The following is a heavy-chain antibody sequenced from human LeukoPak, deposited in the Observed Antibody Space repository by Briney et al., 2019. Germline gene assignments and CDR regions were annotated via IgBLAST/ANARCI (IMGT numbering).Heavy chain of an antibody. J-gene: IGHJ4*02. D-gene: IGHD6-19*01. CDR1: GFTFSRYW. V-gene: IGHV3-74*01. Sequence: TGGSLRLSCAASGFTFSRYWMHWVRQAPGKGLVWVSRINSDGSSINYADSVKGRFTISRDNAKNTLYLQMNSLRAEDTAVYYCARDPDSSGWSSKDYWGQGILVTVSS. CDR2: INSDGSSI. CDR3: ARDPDSSGWSSKDY.